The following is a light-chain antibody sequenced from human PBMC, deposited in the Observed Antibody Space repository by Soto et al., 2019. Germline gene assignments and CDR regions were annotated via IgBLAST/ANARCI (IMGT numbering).Light chain of an antibody. CDR2: EGS. J-gene: IGLJ2*01. CDR3: SSAGGSTVV. V-gene: IGLV2-23*01. Sequence: QSALTQPASVSGSPGQSITISCTGTSSDVGSYNLVSWYQQHPGKAPKLMIYEGSKRPSGVSNRFSGSKSGNTASLTISGQQAEDAAYYCCSSAGGSTVVFGGGTKVTVL. CDR1: SSDVGSYNL.